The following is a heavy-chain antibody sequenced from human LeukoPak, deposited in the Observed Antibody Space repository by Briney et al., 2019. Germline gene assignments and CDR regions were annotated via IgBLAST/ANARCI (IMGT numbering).Heavy chain of an antibody. J-gene: IGHJ4*02. CDR2: IWYDGSNK. Sequence: GGSLRLSCAASGFTFSSYGMHWVRQAPGKGLEWVAVIWYDGSNKYYADSVKGRFTISRDNPKNTLYLQMNSLRAEDTAVYYCARDNYDFWSGYKIDYWGQGTLVTVSS. CDR3: ARDNYDFWSGYKIDY. V-gene: IGHV3-33*01. D-gene: IGHD3-3*01. CDR1: GFTFSSYG.